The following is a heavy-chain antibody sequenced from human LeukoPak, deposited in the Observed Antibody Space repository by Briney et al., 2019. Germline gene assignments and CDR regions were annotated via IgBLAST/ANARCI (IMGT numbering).Heavy chain of an antibody. V-gene: IGHV4-4*07. CDR3: AREYSSSSGKALDY. CDR1: SGSLGSYY. J-gene: IGHJ4*02. CDR2: IYTSGST. Sequence: SETLSLTCTVCSGSLGSYYWNWLRQPAGKGLEWIGHIYTSGSTNYSPSLKSRVTMSVDASKNQFSLKLNSVTAADTAFYYCAREYSSSSGKALDYWGQGNLVTVSS. D-gene: IGHD6-6*01.